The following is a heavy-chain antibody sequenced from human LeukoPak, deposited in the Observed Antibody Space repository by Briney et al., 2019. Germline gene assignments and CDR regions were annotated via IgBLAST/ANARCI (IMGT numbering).Heavy chain of an antibody. CDR3: ARGAFIVAATGYYFGY. CDR1: GYTFTDYY. D-gene: IGHD6-13*01. CDR2: INPNSGGT. J-gene: IGHJ4*02. Sequence: ASVKVSCKSSGYTFTDYYMHWVRQAPGQGLGWKGWINPNSGGTNYAQKFQGRVTMTRDTSISTAHMELSRLRSDDTAVYYCARGAFIVAATGYYFGYWGQGTLVTVSS. V-gene: IGHV1-2*02.